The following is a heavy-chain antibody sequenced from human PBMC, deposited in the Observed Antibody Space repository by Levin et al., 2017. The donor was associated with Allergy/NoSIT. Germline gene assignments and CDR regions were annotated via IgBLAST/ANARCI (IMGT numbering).Heavy chain of an antibody. J-gene: IGHJ4*02. V-gene: IGHV3-23*01. CDR1: GFTFSSYA. CDR3: AKDPTRDLPSYDFWSGYYTGYFDY. D-gene: IGHD3-3*01. CDR2: ISGSGGST. Sequence: GGSLRLSCAASGFTFSSYAMSWVRQAPGKGLEWVSAISGSGGSTYYADSVKGRFTISRDNSKNTLYLQMNSLRAEDTAVYYCAKDPTRDLPSYDFWSGYYTGYFDYWGQGTLVTVSS.